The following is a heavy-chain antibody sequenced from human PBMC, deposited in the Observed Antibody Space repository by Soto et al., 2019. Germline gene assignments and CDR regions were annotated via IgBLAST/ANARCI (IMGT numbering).Heavy chain of an antibody. CDR2: IDPADSYT. D-gene: IGHD1-7*01. J-gene: IGHJ4*02. V-gene: IGHV5-10-1*01. CDR1: GYTFTAYW. Sequence: PGESLKISCRVSGYTFTAYWITWVRQMPGKGLEWMGRIDPADSYTDYSPSFQGHATMSVDKSISTAYLQWSSLKVADTATYFCARHQNYEEIDYWGQGTLVTVSS. CDR3: ARHQNYEEIDY.